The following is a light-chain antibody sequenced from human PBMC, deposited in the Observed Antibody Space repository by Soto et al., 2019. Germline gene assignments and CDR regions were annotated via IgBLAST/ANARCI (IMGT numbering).Light chain of an antibody. J-gene: IGKJ2*01. CDR3: QERSKWPLYT. CDR2: RAS. CDR1: QSVGSK. V-gene: IGKV3-15*01. Sequence: EIVMTQSPATLSVSPGERATLSCRASQSVGSKLIWYQHKPGQAPRLLIYRASARATGIPARFSGSGSGTEFALTISSLQSEDSAIYYCQERSKWPLYTFGQGTKLEIK.